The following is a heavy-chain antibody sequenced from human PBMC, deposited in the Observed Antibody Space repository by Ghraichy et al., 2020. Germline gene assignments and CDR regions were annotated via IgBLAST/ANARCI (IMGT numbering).Heavy chain of an antibody. D-gene: IGHD2-15*01. CDR3: AKGSPCSGGSCYNPRDY. CDR1: GFTFSSYA. Sequence: GGSLRLSCAASGFTFSSYAMSWVRQAPGKGLEWVLAISGSGGSTYYADSVKGRFTISRDNSKNTLYLQMNSLRAEDTAVYYCAKGSPCSGGSCYNPRDYWGQGTLVTVSS. V-gene: IGHV3-23*01. J-gene: IGHJ4*02. CDR2: ISGSGGST.